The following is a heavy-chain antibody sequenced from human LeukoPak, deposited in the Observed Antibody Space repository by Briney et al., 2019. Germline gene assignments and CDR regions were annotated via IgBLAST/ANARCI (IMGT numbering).Heavy chain of an antibody. V-gene: IGHV1-46*01. CDR3: ARVALYNWDYGDAFDI. CDR1: GYTFTNSS. J-gene: IGHJ3*02. D-gene: IGHD1-7*01. Sequence: ASLKVSCKASGYTFTNSSVHWVRQAPGQGLEWVGVINPSGGSTTYAQKFHGRVTMTRETSTSTVYMELSNLRSEETAVYYCARVALYNWDYGDAFDIWGQGTMVTVSS. CDR2: INPSGGST.